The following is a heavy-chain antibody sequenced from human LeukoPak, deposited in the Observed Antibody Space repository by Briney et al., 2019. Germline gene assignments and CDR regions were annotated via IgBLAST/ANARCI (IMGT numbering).Heavy chain of an antibody. CDR1: GYTFTTNA. CDR2: VNPFSGGT. V-gene: IGHV1-2*02. J-gene: IGHJ4*02. CDR3: ARVKDSSSWHYFDF. Sequence: GASVKVSCKASGYTFTTNAMNWVRQAPGQGLEWMGWVNPFSGGTIPAQKFQDRVTMTKDTSINTAYMELSSLRSDDTAVYYCARVKDSSSWHYFDFWGQGTLVTVSS. D-gene: IGHD6-13*01.